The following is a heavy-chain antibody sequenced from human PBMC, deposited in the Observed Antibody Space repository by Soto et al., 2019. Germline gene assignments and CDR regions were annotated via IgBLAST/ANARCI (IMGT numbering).Heavy chain of an antibody. J-gene: IGHJ6*02. D-gene: IGHD3-10*01. CDR1: GGSISSSSYY. V-gene: IGHV4-39*01. CDR3: ASGYYYGSADYYYYGMDV. Sequence: SVTLSLTCTVSGGSISSSSYYWGWIRQPPGKGLEWIGSIYYSGSTYYNPSLKSRVTISVDTSKNQFSLKLSSVTAADTAVYYCASGYYYGSADYYYYGMDVCGQGTTVTVSS. CDR2: IYYSGST.